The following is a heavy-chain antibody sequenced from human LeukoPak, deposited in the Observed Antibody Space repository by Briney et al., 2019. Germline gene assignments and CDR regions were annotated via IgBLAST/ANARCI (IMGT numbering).Heavy chain of an antibody. D-gene: IGHD1-14*01. Sequence: PGGSLRLSCAASGLTVSNNYMSWVRQAPGKGLEWVANIKEDGSEKYYVDSVKGRFTISRDNSKNTLYLQMNSLRAEDTAVYYCAKIPRGTGTTSDWFDPWGQGTLVTVSS. V-gene: IGHV3-7*01. J-gene: IGHJ5*02. CDR1: GLTVSNNY. CDR2: IKEDGSEK. CDR3: AKIPRGTGTTSDWFDP.